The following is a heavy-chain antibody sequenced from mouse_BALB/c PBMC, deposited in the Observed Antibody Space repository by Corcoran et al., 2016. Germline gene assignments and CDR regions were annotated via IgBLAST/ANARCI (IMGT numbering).Heavy chain of an antibody. V-gene: IGHV14-3*02. J-gene: IGHJ3*01. Sequence: EGQLQQSGAELVKRGASVKLSCTASGFNIKDTYMHWVKQRPEQGLEWIGRSDPANGNTKYDPKFQGKATITADTSSNTAYLQLSSLTSEDTAVYYCATSPLLRLIAYWGQGTLVTVSA. CDR3: ATSPLLRLIAY. CDR2: SDPANGNT. CDR1: GFNIKDTY. D-gene: IGHD1-2*01.